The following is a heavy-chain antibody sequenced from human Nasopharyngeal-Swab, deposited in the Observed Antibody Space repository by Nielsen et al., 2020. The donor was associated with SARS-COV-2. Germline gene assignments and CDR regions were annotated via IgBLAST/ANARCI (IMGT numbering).Heavy chain of an antibody. Sequence: ASVKVSCKASGYIFIGCYMHWVRQAPGQGLEWMGRINPNTGDTNYAQKFQGRVSMTRDTALTSVYMELTGLTSDDTAVYFCVKDGQPPGPWGQGTLVTVSS. CDR1: GYIFIGCY. CDR3: VKDGQPPGP. V-gene: IGHV1-2*06. CDR2: INPNTGDT. J-gene: IGHJ4*02. D-gene: IGHD3/OR15-3a*01.